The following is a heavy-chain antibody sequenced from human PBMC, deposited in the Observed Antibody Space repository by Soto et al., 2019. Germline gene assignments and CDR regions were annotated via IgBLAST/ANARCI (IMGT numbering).Heavy chain of an antibody. D-gene: IGHD2-8*01. CDR1: GFTFSNYH. V-gene: IGHV3-33*01. CDR2: IWNDESNK. Sequence: QVQLVASGGGVVQPGRSLRLSCAASGFTFSNYHMHWVRQAPGKGLEWVALIWNDESNKMYADSVKGRFTISRDNPKNTLYLQMNSLRAEDTAVYYCARIGTWALNFDYWGQGTLVTVSS. CDR3: ARIGTWALNFDY. J-gene: IGHJ4*02.